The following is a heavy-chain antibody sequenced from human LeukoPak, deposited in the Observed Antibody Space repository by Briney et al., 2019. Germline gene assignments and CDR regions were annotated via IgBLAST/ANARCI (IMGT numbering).Heavy chain of an antibody. CDR1: GYTFTSYD. D-gene: IGHD6-13*01. CDR3: ARGLGIAAPGGSDTLDY. Sequence: ASVKVSCKASGYTFTSYDINWVRQATGQGLEWMGWISAYNGNTKYAQKLQGRVTMTTDTSTSTAYMELRSLRSDDTAVYYCARGLGIAAPGGSDTLDYWGQGTLVTVSS. V-gene: IGHV1-18*01. CDR2: ISAYNGNT. J-gene: IGHJ4*02.